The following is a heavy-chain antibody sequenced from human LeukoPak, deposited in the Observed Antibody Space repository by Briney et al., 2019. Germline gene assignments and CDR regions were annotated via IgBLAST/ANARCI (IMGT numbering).Heavy chain of an antibody. J-gene: IGHJ6*02. CDR2: INHSGST. CDR3: ARAGGGKPSSPLFYYYYYGMDV. CDR1: GGSFSGYY. V-gene: IGHV4-34*01. Sequence: SETLSLTCAVYGGSFSGYYWSWIRQPPGKGLEWIGEINHSGSTNYNPSLKSRVTISVDTSKNQFSLKLSSVTAADTAVYYCARAGGGKPSSPLFYYYYYGMDVWGQGTTVTVSS. D-gene: IGHD4-23*01.